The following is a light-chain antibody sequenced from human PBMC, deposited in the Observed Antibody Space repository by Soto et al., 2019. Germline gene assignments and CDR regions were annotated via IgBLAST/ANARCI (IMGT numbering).Light chain of an antibody. CDR3: SSYTSSRTLLYV. V-gene: IGLV2-14*01. CDR2: EVS. Sequence: LTQPASVSGSPGQSITISCTGTSSDVGGYNYVSWYQQHPGKAPKLMIYEVSNRPSGVSNRFSGSKSGNTASLTISGLQAEDEADYYCSSYTSSRTLLYVFGTGTKSPS. CDR1: SSDVGGYNY. J-gene: IGLJ1*01.